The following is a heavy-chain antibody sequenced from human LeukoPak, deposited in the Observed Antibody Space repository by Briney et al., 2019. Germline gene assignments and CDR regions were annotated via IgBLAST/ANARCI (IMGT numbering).Heavy chain of an antibody. D-gene: IGHD6-19*01. V-gene: IGHV4-30-2*01. Sequence: SETLSLTCAVSGGSISSGGYSWSWIRQPPGKGLEWIGYIYHSGSTYYNPSLKSRVTISVDRSKNQFSLKLSSVTAADTAVYYCARLYSSGWPLECMDVWGQGTTVTVSS. CDR1: GGSISSGGYS. CDR3: ARLYSSGWPLECMDV. J-gene: IGHJ6*02. CDR2: IYHSGST.